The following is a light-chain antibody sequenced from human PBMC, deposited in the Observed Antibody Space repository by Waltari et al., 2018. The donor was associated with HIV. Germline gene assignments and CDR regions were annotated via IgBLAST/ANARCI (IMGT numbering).Light chain of an antibody. V-gene: IGKV3-11*01. CDR3: QQRTNWPPSIT. Sequence: EIVLTQSPATLSLSPGERATLSCRASQSVSSYLAWYQQKPGQAPRLLIYAASKRATGIPARFSGSGSGTDFTLTISSQEPEDFAVYYCQQRTNWPPSITFGQGTRLEIK. J-gene: IGKJ5*01. CDR2: AAS. CDR1: QSVSSY.